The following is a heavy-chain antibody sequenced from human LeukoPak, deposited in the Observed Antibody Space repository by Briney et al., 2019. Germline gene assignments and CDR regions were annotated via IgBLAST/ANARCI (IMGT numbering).Heavy chain of an antibody. CDR3: ARVSAMVTIFYP. V-gene: IGHV4-59*01. D-gene: IGHD5-18*01. J-gene: IGHJ5*02. CDR2: IYYIGST. Sequence: PSETLSLTCTVSGGSISSYYWSWIRRPPGKGLEWIGYIYYIGSTNYNPSLKSRVTISVDTSNNQFSRKLNSVTAADSAVYYCARVSAMVTIFYPWGQGTLVTVSS. CDR1: GGSISSYY.